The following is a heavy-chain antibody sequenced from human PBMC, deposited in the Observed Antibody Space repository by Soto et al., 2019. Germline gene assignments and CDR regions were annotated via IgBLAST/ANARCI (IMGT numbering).Heavy chain of an antibody. CDR3: ARDPGYCSGGSCYPADYNWFDP. CDR1: GYTFTSYG. J-gene: IGHJ5*02. D-gene: IGHD2-15*01. CDR2: ISAYNGNT. Sequence: ASVKVSCKASGYTFTSYGISWVRQAPGQGLEWMGWISAYNGNTNYAQKLQGRVTMTTDTSTSTAYMELRSLRSDDTAVYYCARDPGYCSGGSCYPADYNWFDPWGQGTLVTVS. V-gene: IGHV1-18*01.